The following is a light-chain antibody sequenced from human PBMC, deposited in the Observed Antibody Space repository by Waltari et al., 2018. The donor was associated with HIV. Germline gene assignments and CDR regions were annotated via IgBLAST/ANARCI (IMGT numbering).Light chain of an antibody. CDR2: GAS. V-gene: IGKV3-15*01. Sequence: EIVMTQSPASLSVSPGERATLSCRASQSVSSNLACYQQRPGQAPRLLIYGASTRATGIPARFSGSGSGTEFALTISSLQSEDFAVYYCQQYSDWPPGTFGQGTNVEIK. CDR3: QQYSDWPPGT. CDR1: QSVSSN. J-gene: IGKJ1*01.